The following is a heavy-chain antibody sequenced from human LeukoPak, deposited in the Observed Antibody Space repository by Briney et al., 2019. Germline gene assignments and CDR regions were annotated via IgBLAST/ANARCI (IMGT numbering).Heavy chain of an antibody. Sequence: SVTVSCKASGGTFSSYAISWVRQAPGQGLEWMGGIIPIFCTANYAQKFQGRVTITTDESTSTAYMELSSLRSEDTAVYYCARDDQGSSSPPYYYYMDVWGKGTTVTVSS. J-gene: IGHJ6*03. V-gene: IGHV1-69*05. CDR3: ARDDQGSSSPPYYYYMDV. D-gene: IGHD6-6*01. CDR1: GGTFSSYA. CDR2: IIPIFCTA.